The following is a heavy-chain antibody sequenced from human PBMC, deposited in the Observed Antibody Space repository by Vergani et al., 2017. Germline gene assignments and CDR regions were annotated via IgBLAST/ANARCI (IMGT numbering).Heavy chain of an antibody. CDR2: ICHTEDT. V-gene: IGHV4-4*03. J-gene: IGHJ6*03. CDR1: GDSISSNNC. D-gene: IGHD3-3*01. CDR3: ARVQELYDFWSGYRVRYYYYMDV. Sequence: QVQLQESGPGLVKPPGTLSLTCAVSGDSISSNNCWTWVRQPPGKGLEWIGEICHTEDTKYSPSLKSRVTVSVDESRNLFSLKLSSVTAADTAVYYCARVQELYDFWSGYRVRYYYYMDVWGKGTTVTVSS.